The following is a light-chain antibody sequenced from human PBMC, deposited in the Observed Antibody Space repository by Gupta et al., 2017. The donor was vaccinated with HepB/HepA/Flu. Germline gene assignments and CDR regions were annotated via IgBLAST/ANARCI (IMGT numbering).Light chain of an antibody. CDR2: DVS. V-gene: IGLV2-14*03. CDR3: SSYTSSSTWV. CDR1: SSDVGGYNY. Sequence: QSALTQPASVSGSPGQSLTISCTGTSSDVGGYNYVSWYQQHPGKAPKLMMYDVSNRPSGVSNRFSGSKSCNTASLTISGLQAEDEADYYCSSYTSSSTWVFGGGTKLTVL. J-gene: IGLJ3*02.